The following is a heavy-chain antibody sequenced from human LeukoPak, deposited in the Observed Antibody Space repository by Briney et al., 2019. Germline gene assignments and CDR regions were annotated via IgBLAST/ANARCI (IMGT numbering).Heavy chain of an antibody. Sequence: SETLSLTCAVYGGSFSGYYWSWIRQPPGKGLEWIGEINHSGSTNYNPSLKSRVTISVDTSKNQFSLKLSSVTAADTAVYYCARRYDYVWGSYKNWFDPWGQGTLVTVSS. CDR1: GGSFSGYY. CDR2: INHSGST. D-gene: IGHD3-16*01. V-gene: IGHV4-34*01. CDR3: ARRYDYVWGSYKNWFDP. J-gene: IGHJ5*02.